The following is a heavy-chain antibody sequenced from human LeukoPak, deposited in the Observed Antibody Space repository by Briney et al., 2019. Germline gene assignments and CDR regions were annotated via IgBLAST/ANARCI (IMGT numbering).Heavy chain of an antibody. V-gene: IGHV3-74*01. J-gene: IGHJ4*02. CDR3: VRIRYDSSGRYFDN. CDR1: GFXFSSNW. Sequence: GGSLRLSCAASGFXFSSNWMHWVRQAPGKGLVWVSRINGDGGGTSYADSLKGRFTISRDNAKNTLYLQMNSLRAEDTAVYYCVRIRYDSSGRYFDNWGQGTLVTVSS. D-gene: IGHD3-22*01. CDR2: INGDGGGT.